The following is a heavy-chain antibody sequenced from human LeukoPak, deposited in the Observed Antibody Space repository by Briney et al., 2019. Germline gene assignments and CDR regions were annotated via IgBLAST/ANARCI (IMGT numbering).Heavy chain of an antibody. D-gene: IGHD6-6*01. CDR2: IYTSGST. J-gene: IGHJ4*02. Sequence: SETLSLTCTVSGGSISSYYWSWIRQPAGKGLEWIGRIYTSGSTNYNPSLKSRVTISVDTSKNQFSLKLSSVTAADTAVYYCASRQLGPTYFDYWGQGTLVTVSS. CDR3: ASRQLGPTYFDY. CDR1: GGSISSYY. V-gene: IGHV4-4*07.